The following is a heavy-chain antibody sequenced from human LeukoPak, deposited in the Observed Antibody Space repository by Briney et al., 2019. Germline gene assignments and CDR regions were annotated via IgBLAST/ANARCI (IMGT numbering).Heavy chain of an antibody. V-gene: IGHV1-46*01. D-gene: IGHD5-24*01. CDR2: INPSGGST. Sequence: GASVKVSCKAYGYTFTSHYMHWVRQAPGQGLEWMGIINPSGGSTSYAQKFQGRVTMTRDTSTSTVYMELSSLRSEDTAVYYCARPASRGRWPFYWGQGTLVTVSS. CDR3: ARPASRGRWPFY. J-gene: IGHJ4*02. CDR1: GYTFTSHY.